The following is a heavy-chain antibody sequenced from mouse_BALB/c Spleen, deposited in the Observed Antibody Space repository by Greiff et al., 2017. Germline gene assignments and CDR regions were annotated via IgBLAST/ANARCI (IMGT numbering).Heavy chain of an antibody. V-gene: IGHV1-9*01. Sequence: VQLQQSGAELMKPGASVKISCKATGYTFSSYWIEWVKQRPGHGLEWIGEILPGSGSTNYNEKFKGKATFTADTSSNTAYMQLSSLTSEDSAVYYCAITTGFLYAMDYWGQGTSVTVSS. CDR1: GYTFSSYW. CDR2: ILPGSGST. J-gene: IGHJ4*01. CDR3: AITTGFLYAMDY. D-gene: IGHD2-4*01.